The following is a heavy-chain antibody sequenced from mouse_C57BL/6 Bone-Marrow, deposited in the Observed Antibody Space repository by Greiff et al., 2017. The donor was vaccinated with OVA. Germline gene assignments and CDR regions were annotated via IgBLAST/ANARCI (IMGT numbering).Heavy chain of an antibody. Sequence: QVQLQQSGPELVKPGASVKISCTASGYAFSSSWMNWVQQRPGKGLEWIGRIYPGDGDTNHTGKFKGKATLTADKSSSTAYMQLSSLTSDDSAVYFCARHEDGYYASYFDYWGQGTTLTVSS. J-gene: IGHJ2*01. CDR3: ARHEDGYYASYFDY. CDR1: GYAFSSSW. D-gene: IGHD2-3*01. CDR2: IYPGDGDT. V-gene: IGHV1-82*01.